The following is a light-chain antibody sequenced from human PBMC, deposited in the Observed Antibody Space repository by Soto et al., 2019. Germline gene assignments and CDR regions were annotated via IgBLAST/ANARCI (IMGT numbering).Light chain of an antibody. CDR3: QSYDSSLSGYV. CDR2: ENN. V-gene: IGLV1-40*01. CDR1: SSNIGAGYE. Sequence: QSVLTQPPSVSVAPGQRVTISCTGSSSNIGAGYEAHWYQQVPGTAPKPLIYENNNRPSGVPDRFSGSKSGTSASLAITGFKAEDEDEYYGQSYDSSLSGYVFGTGTKVTVL. J-gene: IGLJ1*01.